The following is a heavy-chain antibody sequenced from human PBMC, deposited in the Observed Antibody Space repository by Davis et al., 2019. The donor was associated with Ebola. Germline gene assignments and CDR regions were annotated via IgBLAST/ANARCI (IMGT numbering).Heavy chain of an antibody. J-gene: IGHJ4*02. CDR2: ISAYNGNT. CDR3: AREGRYSGNYPLDY. Sequence: ASVKVSCKASGYTFTSYGISWVRQAPGQGLEWMGWISAYNGNTNYAQKFQGWVTMTRDTSISTAYMELSRLRSDDTAVYYCAREGRYSGNYPLDYWGQGTLVTVSS. D-gene: IGHD1-26*01. CDR1: GYTFTSYG. V-gene: IGHV1-18*01.